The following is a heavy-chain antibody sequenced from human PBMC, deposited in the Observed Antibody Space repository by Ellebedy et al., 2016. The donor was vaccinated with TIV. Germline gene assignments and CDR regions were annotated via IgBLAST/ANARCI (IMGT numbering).Heavy chain of an antibody. CDR2: IYYSGST. J-gene: IGHJ6*02. Sequence: MPSETLSLTCTVSGGSISSYYWSWIRQPPGKGLEWIGYIYYSGSTNYNPSLKSRVTISVDTSKNQFSLKLSSVTAADTAVYYCARDRGGDCCYYGMDVWGQGTTVTVSS. CDR3: ARDRGGDCCYYGMDV. D-gene: IGHD2-15*01. CDR1: GGSISSYY. V-gene: IGHV4-59*12.